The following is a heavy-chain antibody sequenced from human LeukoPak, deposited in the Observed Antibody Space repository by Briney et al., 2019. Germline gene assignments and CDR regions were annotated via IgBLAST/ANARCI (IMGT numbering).Heavy chain of an antibody. D-gene: IGHD3-10*01. CDR2: INTNTGNP. Sequence: ASVKVSCEASGYTFTSYAMNWVRQAPGQGLEWMGWINTNTGNPTYAQGFTGRFVFSLDTSVSTAYLQISSLKAEDTAVYYCARVVPPTDYGSGSYFWDPYYFDYWGQGTLVTVSS. CDR3: ARVVPPTDYGSGSYFWDPYYFDY. V-gene: IGHV7-4-1*02. CDR1: GYTFTSYA. J-gene: IGHJ4*02.